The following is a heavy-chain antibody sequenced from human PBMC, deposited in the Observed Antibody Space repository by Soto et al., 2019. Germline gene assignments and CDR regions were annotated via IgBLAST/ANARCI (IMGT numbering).Heavy chain of an antibody. CDR3: ARDGNGIAARGGLDY. D-gene: IGHD6-6*01. CDR2: IWYDGSNK. Sequence: QVQLVESGGGVVQPGRSLRLSCAASGFTFSSYGMHWVRQAPGKGLEWVAVIWYDGSNKYYADSVKGRFTISRDNSKNTLYLQMNSLRAEDTAVYYCARDGNGIAARGGLDYWGQGTLVTVSS. V-gene: IGHV3-33*01. J-gene: IGHJ4*02. CDR1: GFTFSSYG.